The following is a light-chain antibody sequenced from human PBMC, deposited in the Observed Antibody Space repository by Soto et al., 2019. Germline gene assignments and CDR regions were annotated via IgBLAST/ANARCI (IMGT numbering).Light chain of an antibody. CDR2: EAS. CDR1: QRINW. Sequence: DIQLAQSPSTLSASVGDRITITCRATQRINWLAWYQQKPGKAPKLLIFEASRLESGVPSRFSGSGSGTEFTLTISSLQADDFGTYYSQRYDSYSTMWTFGQGTKGDVK. V-gene: IGKV1-5*03. CDR3: QRYDSYSTMWT. J-gene: IGKJ1*01.